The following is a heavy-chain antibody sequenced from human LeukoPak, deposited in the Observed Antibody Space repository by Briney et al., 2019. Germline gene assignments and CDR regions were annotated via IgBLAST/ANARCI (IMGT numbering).Heavy chain of an antibody. V-gene: IGHV1-3*01. CDR2: INAGNGNT. J-gene: IGHJ4*02. Sequence: WASVKVSCKASGYTFTSYAMHWVRQAPGQRLEWMGWINAGNGNTKYSQKFQGRATITRDTSASTAYMELSSLRSEDTAVYYCAGILNARYCSGGSCRYPDFWYWGQGTLVTVSS. D-gene: IGHD2-15*01. CDR3: AGILNARYCSGGSCRYPDFWY. CDR1: GYTFTSYA.